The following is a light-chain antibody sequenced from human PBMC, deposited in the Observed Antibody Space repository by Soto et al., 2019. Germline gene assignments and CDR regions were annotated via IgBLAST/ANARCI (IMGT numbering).Light chain of an antibody. CDR3: SSYAGSNKSV. CDR2: AFT. Sequence: QPVLTQPPSVSGAPGQRVTISCTWNSSNIGAGYDVHWYQKGLGTAPKLVIFAFTSRPSGVPDRFSGSKSGNTASLTVSGLQPEDEADYYCSSYAGSNKSVFGTGTKLTV. CDR1: SSNIGAGYD. J-gene: IGLJ1*01. V-gene: IGLV1-40*01.